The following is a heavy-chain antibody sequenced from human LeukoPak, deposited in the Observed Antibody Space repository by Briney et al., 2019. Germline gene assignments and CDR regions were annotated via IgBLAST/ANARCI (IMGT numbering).Heavy chain of an antibody. CDR3: AKASGGNLTPFDY. V-gene: IGHV3-23*01. CDR1: GFTFSSYA. Sequence: PGGSLRLSCAASGFTFSSYAMSWVRQAPGKGLEWVSAISGSGDSAYYADSVKGRFTIPRDNSKNTLYLQMNSLRAEDTAVYYCAKASGGNLTPFDYWGQGTLVTVSS. CDR2: ISGSGDSA. J-gene: IGHJ4*02. D-gene: IGHD4-23*01.